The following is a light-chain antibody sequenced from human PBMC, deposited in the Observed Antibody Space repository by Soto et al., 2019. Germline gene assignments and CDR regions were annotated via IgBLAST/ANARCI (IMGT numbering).Light chain of an antibody. Sequence: DIQLTQSPSFLFASVVDRVTISFRASQGIDSHLAWYQVKPGKAPKLLIYAASTLESGVPSRFSATVSGTEFSLTITSLQPEDFATYYCQQLFDSPITFGQGTRLEIK. CDR3: QQLFDSPIT. J-gene: IGKJ5*01. V-gene: IGKV1-9*01. CDR2: AAS. CDR1: QGIDSH.